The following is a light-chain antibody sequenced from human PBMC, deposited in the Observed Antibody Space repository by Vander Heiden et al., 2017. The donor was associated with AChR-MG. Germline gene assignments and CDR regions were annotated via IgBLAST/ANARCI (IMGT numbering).Light chain of an antibody. CDR2: SNN. J-gene: IGLJ2*01. CDR1: SSNIGSNT. V-gene: IGLV1-44*01. CDR3: AAWDDSLNGPV. Sequence: QSVLTQPPSASGTPGLRVTICCSGISSNIGSNTVNWDQQLPGTAPKLLIYSNNQRPSGVPDRFSGSKSGTSAALAISGLQAEDEADYYCAAWDDSLNGPVFGGGTKLTVL.